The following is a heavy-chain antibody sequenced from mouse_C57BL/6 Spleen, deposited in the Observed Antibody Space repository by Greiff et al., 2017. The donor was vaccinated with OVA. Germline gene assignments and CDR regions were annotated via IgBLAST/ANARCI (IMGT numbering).Heavy chain of an antibody. J-gene: IGHJ2*01. CDR3: ARIYYSNYVGYFDY. CDR2: IRNKANGYTT. D-gene: IGHD2-5*01. Sequence: DVKLVESGGGLVQPGCSLSLSCAASGFTFTDYYMSWVRQPPGKALEWLGFIRNKANGYTTEYSASVKGRFTISRDNSQSILYLQMNALRAEDSATYYCARIYYSNYVGYFDYWGQGTTLTVSS. V-gene: IGHV7-3*01. CDR1: GFTFTDYY.